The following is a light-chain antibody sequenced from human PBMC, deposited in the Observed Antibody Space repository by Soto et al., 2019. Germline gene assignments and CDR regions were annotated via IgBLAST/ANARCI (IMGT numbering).Light chain of an antibody. V-gene: IGKV3-11*01. Sequence: EIVLTQSPATLSLSHGERATLSCGASQSVSSYLAWYQQKPGQAPRLLIYDASTRATGIPARFSGSGSGTDFTLTITSLEPGDFAVYYCQQRSNWPPTFGQGTKVDIK. CDR3: QQRSNWPPT. CDR2: DAS. CDR1: QSVSSY. J-gene: IGKJ1*01.